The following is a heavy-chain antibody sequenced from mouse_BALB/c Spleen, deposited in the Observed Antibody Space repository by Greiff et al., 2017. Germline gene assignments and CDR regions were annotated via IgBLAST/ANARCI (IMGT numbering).Heavy chain of an antibody. D-gene: IGHD3-1*01. CDR1: GYAFTNYL. J-gene: IGHJ3*01. CDR2: INPGSGGT. V-gene: IGHV1-54*01. Sequence: QVQRKQSGAELVRPGTSVKVSCKASGYAFTNYLIEWVKQRPGQGLEWIGVINPGSGGTNYNEKVKGKATLTADKSSSTAYMQLSSLTSDDSAVYFCARRAAARDAWFAYWGQGTLVTVSA. CDR3: ARRAAARDAWFAY.